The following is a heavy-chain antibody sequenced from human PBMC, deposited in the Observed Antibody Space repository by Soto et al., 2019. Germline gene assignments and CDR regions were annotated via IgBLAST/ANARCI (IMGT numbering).Heavy chain of an antibody. J-gene: IGHJ4*02. CDR1: GGSISSNY. D-gene: IGHD6-13*01. Sequence: SETLSLTCTVSGGSISSNYWTWIRQPPGKGPEWIGYVYNSGSTNYNPSLKSRVTISEDTSKSQFSLKVNSMTAADTAVYYCARYRREAVAGYTLDNWGQGILVTVSS. CDR2: VYNSGST. CDR3: ARYRREAVAGYTLDN. V-gene: IGHV4-59*01.